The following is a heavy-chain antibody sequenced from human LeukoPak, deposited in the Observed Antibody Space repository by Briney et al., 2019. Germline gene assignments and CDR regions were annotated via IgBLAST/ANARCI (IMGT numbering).Heavy chain of an antibody. CDR1: GFTFSRYW. J-gene: IGHJ4*02. D-gene: IGHD3-22*01. V-gene: IGHV3-74*01. CDR3: AKDFRYYYDSSGYYYESYFDY. CDR2: INSDGRST. Sequence: GGSLRLSCVASGFTFSRYWMHWVRQAPGKGLVWVSRINSDGRSTNYADSVKGRFSISRDNAENTLYLQMNSLRAEDTAVYYCAKDFRYYYDSSGYYYESYFDYWGQGTLVTVSS.